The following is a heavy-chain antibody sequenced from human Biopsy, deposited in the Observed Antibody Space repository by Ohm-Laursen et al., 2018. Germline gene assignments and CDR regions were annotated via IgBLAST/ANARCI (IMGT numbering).Heavy chain of an antibody. D-gene: IGHD1-1*01. Sequence: ATVKISCKASGYTFTTYGITWVRQAPGQGLEWMGWISGFTANTNYAQNFQARVSMTEDTSTDTAYMELRSLRSEDTAVYYCAADINVWNVNYWGQGTQVTVSS. V-gene: IGHV1-18*01. CDR1: GYTFTTYG. CDR3: AADINVWNVNY. CDR2: ISGFTANT. J-gene: IGHJ4*02.